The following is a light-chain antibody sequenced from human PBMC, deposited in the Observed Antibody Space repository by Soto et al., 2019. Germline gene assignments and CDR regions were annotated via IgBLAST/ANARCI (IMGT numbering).Light chain of an antibody. V-gene: IGLV2-14*01. J-gene: IGLJ1*01. Sequence: QSALTQPASVSGSPGQSITISCTGTSSDIGGYKYVSWYQQHPGKAPKLMIYEVSNRPSGVSNRFSGSKSGNTASLTISGLQAEDEADYYCSSYTGSTTPYGFGTGTKLTVL. CDR1: SSDIGGYKY. CDR2: EVS. CDR3: SSYTGSTTPYG.